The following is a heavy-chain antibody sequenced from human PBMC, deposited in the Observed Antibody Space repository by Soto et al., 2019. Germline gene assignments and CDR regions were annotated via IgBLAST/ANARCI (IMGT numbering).Heavy chain of an antibody. CDR3: ARVERGTATSVVDAFDI. J-gene: IGHJ3*02. D-gene: IGHD2-21*02. CDR1: GGFVSSGSYY. Sequence: QVQLQQWGAGLLKPSETLSLTCAVYGGFVSSGSYYWSWIRQPTGKGLEWIGEMSHSGGTHFNPSLQSRVTISVDTFKNEFSLKMSSVTAADTALYYCARVERGTATSVVDAFDIWGPGTMVTVSS. V-gene: IGHV4-34*01. CDR2: MSHSGGT.